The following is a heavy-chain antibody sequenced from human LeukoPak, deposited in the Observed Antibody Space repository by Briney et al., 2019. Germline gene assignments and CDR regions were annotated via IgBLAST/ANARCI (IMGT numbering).Heavy chain of an antibody. D-gene: IGHD5-18*01. CDR1: GFTFSSYA. Sequence: QTGGSLRLSCAASGFTFSSYAMDWVRQAPGKGLEWVAIMSYDGSNKYYADSVKGRFTISRDNSKNTLYLQMNSLRAEDTAVYYCARGHLQLWLDGPCFDYWGQGTLVTVSS. V-gene: IGHV3-30-3*01. CDR3: ARGHLQLWLDGPCFDY. J-gene: IGHJ4*02. CDR2: MSYDGSNK.